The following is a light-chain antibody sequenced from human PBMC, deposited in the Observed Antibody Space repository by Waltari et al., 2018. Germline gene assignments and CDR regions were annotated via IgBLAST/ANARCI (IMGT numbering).Light chain of an antibody. CDR2: DAS. V-gene: IGKV3-20*01. CDR3: QRYGTLPAT. J-gene: IGKJ1*01. Sequence: EIVLTQSPGTLSLSPGERATSSCRASQSVSRALRALAWYQQKPGQAPRLLIYDASTRATGIPDRFSGSGSGTDFTLTISRLEPDDFAVYYCQRYGTLPATFGQGTKVEIK. CDR1: QSVSRALRA.